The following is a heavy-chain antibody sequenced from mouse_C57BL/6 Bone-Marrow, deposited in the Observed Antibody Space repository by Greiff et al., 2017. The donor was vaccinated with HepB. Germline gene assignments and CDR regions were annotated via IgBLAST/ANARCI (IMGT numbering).Heavy chain of an antibody. Sequence: VKLQESGAELARPGASVKLSCKASGYTFTSYGISWVKQRTGQGLEWIGEIYPRSGNTYYNEKFKGKATLTADKSSSTAYMELRSLTSEDSAVYFCERGGLRSYWYFDVWGTGTTVTVSS. V-gene: IGHV1-81*01. D-gene: IGHD1-1*01. J-gene: IGHJ1*03. CDR2: IYPRSGNT. CDR1: GYTFTSYG. CDR3: ERGGLRSYWYFDV.